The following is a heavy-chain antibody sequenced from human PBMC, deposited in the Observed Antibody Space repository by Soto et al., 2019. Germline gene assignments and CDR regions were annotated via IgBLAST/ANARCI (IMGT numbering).Heavy chain of an antibody. V-gene: IGHV4-30-2*01. Sequence: SDTLSLTFAVSGGSISGDHYSWNWIRQPPGKALVWFGNFYQSGITHYISSLKSRVTISIDTSKNHFSLRLSSVTAADTAVYYFARDHYEGGDSGDYDAFDIWGQGTMVTVSS. CDR3: ARDHYEGGDSGDYDAFDI. J-gene: IGHJ3*02. CDR2: FYQSGIT. CDR1: GGSISGDHYS. D-gene: IGHD3-22*01.